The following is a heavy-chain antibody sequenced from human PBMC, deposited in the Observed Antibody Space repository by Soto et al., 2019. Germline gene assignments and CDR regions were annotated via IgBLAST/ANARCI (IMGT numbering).Heavy chain of an antibody. D-gene: IGHD5-12*01. Sequence: PSETLSLTCTVSGGSISSYYWSWIRQPPGKGLEWIGYIYYSGSTNYNPSLKSRVTISVDTSKNQFSLKLSSVTAADTAVYYCARSGGYSGYGYFDYWGQGTLVTVSS. V-gene: IGHV4-59*01. CDR3: ARSGGYSGYGYFDY. CDR2: IYYSGST. J-gene: IGHJ4*02. CDR1: GGSISSYY.